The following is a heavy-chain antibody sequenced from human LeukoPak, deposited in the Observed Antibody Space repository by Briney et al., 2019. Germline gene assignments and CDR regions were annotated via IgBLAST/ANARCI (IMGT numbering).Heavy chain of an antibody. Sequence: ASVKVSCKASGYTFTCYYMHWVRQAPGQGLEWMGWINPNSGGTNYAQKFQGRVTMTRDTSISTAYMELSRLRSDDTAVYYCARQLLWFGDYYMDVWGKGTTVTVSS. CDR1: GYTFTCYY. CDR3: ARQLLWFGDYYMDV. CDR2: INPNSGGT. J-gene: IGHJ6*03. V-gene: IGHV1-2*02. D-gene: IGHD3-10*01.